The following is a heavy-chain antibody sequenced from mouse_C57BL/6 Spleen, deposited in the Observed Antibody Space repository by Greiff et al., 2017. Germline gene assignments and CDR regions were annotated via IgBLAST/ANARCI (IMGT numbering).Heavy chain of an antibody. D-gene: IGHD2-4*01. V-gene: IGHV1-53*01. Sequence: QVQLQQPGPELVKPGASVKLSCTASGYTFTSYWMHWVKQRPGQGLEWIGNINPSNGGTNYNEKFKRKATITVDKSSSTAYMQLRSLTSEDSAVYYCARGPRYYDYDGYFGVWGTGTTVTVSS. CDR3: ARGPRYYDYDGYFGV. J-gene: IGHJ1*03. CDR1: GYTFTSYW. CDR2: INPSNGGT.